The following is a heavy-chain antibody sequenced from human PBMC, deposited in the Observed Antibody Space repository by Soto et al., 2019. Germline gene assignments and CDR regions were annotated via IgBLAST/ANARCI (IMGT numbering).Heavy chain of an antibody. CDR1: GGSITSSSHF. J-gene: IGHJ5*02. CDR3: AGQPFTIAAASYGRSNWFDP. CDR2: IYFTGNT. Sequence: SETLSLTCTVSGGSITSSSHFWGWVRQPPGKGLEWIGTIYFTGNTYYTPSLKSRLTMSIDTSKNEFSLRLNSVTAADTAVYYCAGQPFTIAAASYGRSNWFDPWGPGTLVTVSS. D-gene: IGHD6-25*01. V-gene: IGHV4-39*01.